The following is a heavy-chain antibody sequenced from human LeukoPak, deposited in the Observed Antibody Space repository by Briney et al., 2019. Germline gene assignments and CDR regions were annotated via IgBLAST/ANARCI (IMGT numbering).Heavy chain of an antibody. CDR3: ASEDSSGWYTGGDY. CDR1: GGSISSSSYY. J-gene: IGHJ4*02. Sequence: PSETLSLTCTVSGGSISSSSYYWGWIRQPPGKGLEWIGRIYYSGSTYYNPALKSRVTISVDTSKNQFSLKLSSVTAADTAVYYCASEDSSGWYTGGDYWGQGTLVTVSS. V-gene: IGHV4-39*01. D-gene: IGHD6-19*01. CDR2: IYYSGST.